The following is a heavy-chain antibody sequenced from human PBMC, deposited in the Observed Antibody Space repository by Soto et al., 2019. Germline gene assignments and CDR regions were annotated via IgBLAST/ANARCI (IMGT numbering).Heavy chain of an antibody. Sequence: PSETLSLTCAVSGGSISSGGYSWSWIRRPPGKGLEWIGYIYHSGSTYYNPSLKSRVTISVDRSKNQFSLRLSSVTAADTAVYYCARGASYYYDSSGYYYFAYWGQGTLVTVSS. CDR3: ARGASYYYDSSGYYYFAY. V-gene: IGHV4-30-2*01. D-gene: IGHD3-22*01. CDR1: GGSISSGGYS. CDR2: IYHSGST. J-gene: IGHJ4*02.